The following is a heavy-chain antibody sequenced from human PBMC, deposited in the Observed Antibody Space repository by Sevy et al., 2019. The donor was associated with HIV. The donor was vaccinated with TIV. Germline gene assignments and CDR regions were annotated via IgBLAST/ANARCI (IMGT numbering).Heavy chain of an antibody. CDR1: GFTFGSYA. V-gene: IGHV3-30-3*01. J-gene: IGHJ6*02. CDR3: ARDRLPPGPAYYYYGMDV. CDR2: ISYDGSNK. D-gene: IGHD2-2*01. Sequence: GGSLRLSCAASGFTFGSYAMHWVRQAPGKGLEWVAVISYDGSNKYYADSVKGRFTISRDNSKNTLYLQMNSLRAEDTAVYYCARDRLPPGPAYYYYGMDVWGQGTTVTVSS.